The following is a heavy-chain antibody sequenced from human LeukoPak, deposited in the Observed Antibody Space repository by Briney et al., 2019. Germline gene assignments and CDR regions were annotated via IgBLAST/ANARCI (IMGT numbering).Heavy chain of an antibody. J-gene: IGHJ2*01. Sequence: PGGSLRLSCAASGFTFSSYAMSWVRQAPGKGLEWVSAISGSGGSTYYADSVKGRFTISRDNSKNTLYLQMNSLRAEDTAVYYCAKYSYGDYVWYWYFDLWGRGTLVTVSS. CDR1: GFTFSSYA. CDR3: AKYSYGDYVWYWYFDL. CDR2: ISGSGGST. V-gene: IGHV3-23*01. D-gene: IGHD4-17*01.